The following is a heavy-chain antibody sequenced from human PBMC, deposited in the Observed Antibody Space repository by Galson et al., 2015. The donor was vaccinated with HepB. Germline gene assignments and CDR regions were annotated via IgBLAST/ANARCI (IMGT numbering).Heavy chain of an antibody. V-gene: IGHV1-8*02. CDR3: ARRGPIAAPRWGWFDP. D-gene: IGHD6-6*01. Sequence: QSGAEVKKPGASVKVSCKASGGTFSSYAISWVRQAPGQGLEWMGGMNPNSGNTGYAQKFQGRVTMTRNTSISTAYMELSSLRSEDTAVYYCARRGPIAAPRWGWFDPWGQGTLVTVSS. CDR2: MNPNSGNT. CDR1: GGTFSSYA. J-gene: IGHJ5*02.